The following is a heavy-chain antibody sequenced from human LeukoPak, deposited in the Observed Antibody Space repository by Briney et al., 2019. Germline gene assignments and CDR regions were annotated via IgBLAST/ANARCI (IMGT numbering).Heavy chain of an antibody. V-gene: IGHV4-34*01. CDR1: GGSFSGYY. CDR2: VNHSGST. J-gene: IGHJ5*02. CDR3: ARHEYSGSYYGLSWFDP. Sequence: SETLSLTCAVYGGSFSGYYWSWIRQPPGKGLEWIGEVNHSGSTNYNPSLKSRVTISVDTSKNQFSLKLSSVTAADTAVYYCARHEYSGSYYGLSWFDPWGQGTLVTVSS. D-gene: IGHD1-26*01.